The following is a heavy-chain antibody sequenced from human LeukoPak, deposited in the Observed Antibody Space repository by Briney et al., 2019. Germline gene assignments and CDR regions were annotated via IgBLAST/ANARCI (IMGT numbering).Heavy chain of an antibody. Sequence: GGSLRLSCAASGFTFSSYAMSWVRQAPGKGLEWVSAISGSGGRTYYADSVKGRFTISRDKSKNTLYLQMNSLRAEDTAVYYCAKEKEAGGTGYYSDNWGQGTLVTVSS. V-gene: IGHV3-23*01. D-gene: IGHD6-13*01. CDR1: GFTFSSYA. CDR3: AKEKEAGGTGYYSDN. CDR2: ISGSGGRT. J-gene: IGHJ4*02.